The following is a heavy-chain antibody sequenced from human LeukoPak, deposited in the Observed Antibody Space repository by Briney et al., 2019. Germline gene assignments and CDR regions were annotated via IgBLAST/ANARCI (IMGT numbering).Heavy chain of an antibody. D-gene: IGHD3-3*01. V-gene: IGHV3-48*03. J-gene: IGHJ5*02. CDR2: ISTSGTVI. CDR3: ARELTRSGPNWFDP. Sequence: GGSLRLSCTTPTFTFSSYEMNLVRQAPGKGVGWVSYISTSGTVIYYADSVRGRFTISRDNAKNSLYLQMNSLRAEDTAIYYCARELTRSGPNWFDPWGQGTLVIVSS. CDR1: TFTFSSYE.